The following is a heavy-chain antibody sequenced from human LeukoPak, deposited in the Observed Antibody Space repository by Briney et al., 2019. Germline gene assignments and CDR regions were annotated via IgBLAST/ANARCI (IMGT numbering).Heavy chain of an antibody. J-gene: IGHJ6*02. Sequence: SETLSLTCTVSGGSISSYYWSWIRQPPGKGLEWIGYIYYSGSTNYNPSLKSRVTISVDTSKNQFSLKLSSVTAADTAVYYCVRASSTIAAAGSPSDYYYGMDVWGQGTTVTVSS. CDR3: VRASSTIAAAGSPSDYYYGMDV. D-gene: IGHD6-13*01. V-gene: IGHV4-59*13. CDR1: GGSISSYY. CDR2: IYYSGST.